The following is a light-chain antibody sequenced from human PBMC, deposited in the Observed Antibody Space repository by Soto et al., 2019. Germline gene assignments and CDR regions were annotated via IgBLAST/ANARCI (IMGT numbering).Light chain of an antibody. J-gene: IGLJ1*01. CDR3: CSHTTGSTRYV. CDR1: STDVDTYNY. CDR2: DVH. Sequence: QSVLTPPASVYGSPGPSITISCSGISTDVDTYNYVSWYQLHPGEAPKVLIYDVHSRPSGVSNRFSGSSSGNTASLTISGLQADDEAHYYCCSHTTGSTRYVFGTGTTLTVL. V-gene: IGLV2-14*03.